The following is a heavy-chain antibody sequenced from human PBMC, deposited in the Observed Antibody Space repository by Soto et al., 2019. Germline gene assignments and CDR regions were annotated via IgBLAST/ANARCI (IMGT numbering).Heavy chain of an antibody. Sequence: EVLLVQSGAEVQKPGESLRISCKGSGYTFSNHRIGWVRQLPGKGLEWMGIIYPGDSETRYSPSLEGHISISVDKSIKTAYLQWRSLKASDTAMYYCARHGRSRSSDCVTKWYFDLWGRGTLVTVSS. CDR2: IYPGDSET. V-gene: IGHV5-51*01. CDR3: ARHGRSRSSDCVTKWYFDL. J-gene: IGHJ2*01. CDR1: GYTFSNHR. D-gene: IGHD2-21*02.